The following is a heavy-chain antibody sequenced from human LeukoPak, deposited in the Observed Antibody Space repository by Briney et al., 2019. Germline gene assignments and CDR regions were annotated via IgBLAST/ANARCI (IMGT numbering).Heavy chain of an antibody. Sequence: ASVKVSCKASGYTFTGYYMHWVRQAPGQGLEWMGWINPNSGGTNYAQKLQGRVTMTTDTSTSTAYMELRSLRSDDTAMYYCAREGLVYPYYFDYWGQGTLVTVSS. CDR2: INPNSGGT. CDR1: GYTFTGYY. D-gene: IGHD2-2*01. CDR3: AREGLVYPYYFDY. J-gene: IGHJ4*02. V-gene: IGHV1-2*02.